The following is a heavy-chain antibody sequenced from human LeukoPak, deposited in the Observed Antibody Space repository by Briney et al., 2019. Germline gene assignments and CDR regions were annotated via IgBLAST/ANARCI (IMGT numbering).Heavy chain of an antibody. J-gene: IGHJ6*04. V-gene: IGHV4-59*12. CDR1: GGSISSYY. CDR2: IYYSGST. D-gene: IGHD3-3*01. Sequence: SETLSLTCTVSGGSISSYYWSWIRHPPGKGLEWIWYIYYSGSTNYNPSLKSRVTISVDTSKNQFSLKLSSVAAADTAVYYCAREGYDFWSGSGGRDVWGKGTTVTVSS. CDR3: AREGYDFWSGSGGRDV.